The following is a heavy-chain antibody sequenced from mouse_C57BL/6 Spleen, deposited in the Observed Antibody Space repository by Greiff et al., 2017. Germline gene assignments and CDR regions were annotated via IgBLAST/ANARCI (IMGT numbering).Heavy chain of an antibody. V-gene: IGHV1-9*01. D-gene: IGHD2-4*01. CDR3: ARGLRRHYFDY. CDR2: ILPGSGST. J-gene: IGHJ2*01. CDR1: GYTFTGYW. Sequence: VQLVESGAELMKPGASVKLSCKATGYTFTGYWIEWVKQRPGHGLVWIGEILPGSGSTNYNEKFTGKATVTADTSTNTAYMQLSSLTTEDSAIYYCARGLRRHYFDYWGQGTTLTVSS.